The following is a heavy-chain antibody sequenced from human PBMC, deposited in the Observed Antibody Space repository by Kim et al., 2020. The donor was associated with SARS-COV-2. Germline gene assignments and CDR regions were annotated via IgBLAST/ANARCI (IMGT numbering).Heavy chain of an antibody. V-gene: IGHV3-30*02. CDR3: AKATYYYGSSGYRGAFDI. J-gene: IGHJ3*02. D-gene: IGHD3-22*01. Sequence: APFTIARDKSKNTLYLQMNSLRAEDTAVYYCAKATYYYGSSGYRGAFDIWGQGTMVTVSS.